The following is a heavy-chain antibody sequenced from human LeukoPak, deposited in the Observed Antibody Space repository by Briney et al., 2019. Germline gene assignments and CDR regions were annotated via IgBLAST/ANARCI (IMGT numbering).Heavy chain of an antibody. CDR3: ASVEMATIGFEH. Sequence: ASVKVSCKASGYSFIGYHMHWVRQAPGPGLEWMGWTNPNTGGTKYAQKFQGRVTMTRDTSISTAYMELSSLRSDDTAVYFCASVEMATIGFEHWGQGTLVTVSS. D-gene: IGHD5-24*01. V-gene: IGHV1-2*02. CDR2: TNPNTGGT. J-gene: IGHJ4*02. CDR1: GYSFIGYH.